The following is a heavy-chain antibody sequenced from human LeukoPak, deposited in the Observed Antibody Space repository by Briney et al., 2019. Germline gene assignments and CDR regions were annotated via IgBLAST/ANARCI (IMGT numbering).Heavy chain of an antibody. CDR1: GYTFTGYY. J-gene: IGHJ6*02. Sequence: ASVKVSCKASGYTFTGYYMHWVRQAPGQGLEWMGWINPNSGGTNYAQKFQGRVTMTRDTSISTAYMELSRLRSDDTAVYYCARASLSRDYDFWSGYFPVTHYYGMDVWGQGTTVTVSS. D-gene: IGHD3-3*01. CDR3: ARASLSRDYDFWSGYFPVTHYYGMDV. V-gene: IGHV1-2*02. CDR2: INPNSGGT.